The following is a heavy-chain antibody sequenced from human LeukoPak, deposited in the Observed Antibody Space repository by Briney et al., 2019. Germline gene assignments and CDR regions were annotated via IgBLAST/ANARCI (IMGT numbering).Heavy chain of an antibody. J-gene: IGHJ4*02. CDR2: ISSSSSTI. D-gene: IGHD1-26*01. CDR1: GFTFSSYA. CDR3: ARERTGSYYNY. Sequence: GGSLRLSCAASGFTFSSYAMSWVRQAPGKGLEWVSYISSSSSTIYYADSVKGRFTISRDNAKNSLYLQMNSLRAEDTAVYYCARERTGSYYNYWGQGTLVTVSS. V-gene: IGHV3-48*04.